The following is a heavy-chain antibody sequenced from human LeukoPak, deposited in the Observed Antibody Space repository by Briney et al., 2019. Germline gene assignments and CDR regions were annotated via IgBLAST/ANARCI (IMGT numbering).Heavy chain of an antibody. CDR2: ISGSGGST. Sequence: GGSLRLSCAASGFTFSSYWMSWVRQAPGKGLEWVSAISGSGGSTYYADSVKGRFTISRDNSKNTLYLQMNSLRAEDTAVYYCAKGAGYYDSSGYRGPLDYWGQGTLVTVSS. D-gene: IGHD3-22*01. CDR1: GFTFSSYW. V-gene: IGHV3-23*01. J-gene: IGHJ4*02. CDR3: AKGAGYYDSSGYRGPLDY.